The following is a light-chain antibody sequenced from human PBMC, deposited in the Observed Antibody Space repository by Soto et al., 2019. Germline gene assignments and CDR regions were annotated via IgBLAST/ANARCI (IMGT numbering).Light chain of an antibody. J-gene: IGLJ2*01. CDR3: TSYTSTNTQL. Sequence: QSALTQPASVSGSPGQSITISCTGTSSDVGGYNFVSWYQQHPGKAPKLMIYDVSNRPSGVSNRFSGSKSGNTASLTISGLRAEDEADYYCTSYTSTNTQLFGGGTKLTVL. V-gene: IGLV2-14*03. CDR1: SSDVGGYNF. CDR2: DVS.